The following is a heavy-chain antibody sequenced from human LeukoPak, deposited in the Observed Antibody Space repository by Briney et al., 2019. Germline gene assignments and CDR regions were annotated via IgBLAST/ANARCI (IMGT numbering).Heavy chain of an antibody. V-gene: IGHV4-30-2*01. D-gene: IGHD3-22*01. CDR3: ARDPLPYYYDSSGYPH. J-gene: IGHJ1*01. CDR2: IYHSGST. Sequence: SQTLSLTCAVSGGSISSGGYSWSWLRQPPGEGLEWIVYIYHSGSTYYNPSLKSRVTISVDRSKNQFSLKLSSVTAADTAVYYCARDPLPYYYDSSGYPHWGQGTLVTVSS. CDR1: GGSISSGGYS.